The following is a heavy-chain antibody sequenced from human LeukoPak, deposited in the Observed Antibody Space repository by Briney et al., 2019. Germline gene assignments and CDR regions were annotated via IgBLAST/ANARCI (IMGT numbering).Heavy chain of an antibody. CDR3: ARTYYYDSSGYYHYFDY. D-gene: IGHD3-22*01. J-gene: IGHJ4*02. V-gene: IGHV1-69*13. CDR2: IIPTFGTA. Sequence: GASVKVSCKASGGTFSSYAISWVRQAPGQGLEWMGGIIPTFGTANYAQKFQGRVTITADESTSTAYLELSSLRSEDTAVYYCARTYYYDSSGYYHYFDYWGQGTLVTVSS. CDR1: GGTFSSYA.